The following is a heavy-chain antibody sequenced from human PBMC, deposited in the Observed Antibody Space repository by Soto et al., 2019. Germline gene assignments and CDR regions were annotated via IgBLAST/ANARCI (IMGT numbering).Heavy chain of an antibody. CDR3: ARDGTRNWYAIGY. V-gene: IGHV3-9*01. CDR1: GFTLDDYA. D-gene: IGHD2-2*01. CDR2: ISWNSGSI. Sequence: GGSLRLPFAASGFTLDDYAMYWVRQAPGKGLEWVSGISWNSGSIGYADSVKGRFTISRDNAKNCVYLQMNSLRPEDTALYYCARDGTRNWYAIGYRGQGTVV. J-gene: IGHJ4*02.